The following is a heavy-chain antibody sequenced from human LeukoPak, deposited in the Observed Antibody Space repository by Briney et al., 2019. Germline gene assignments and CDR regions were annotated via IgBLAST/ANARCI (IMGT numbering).Heavy chain of an antibody. CDR3: ARDAGELLWFGELFLSYYYMDV. CDR1: GGSISSYY. J-gene: IGHJ6*03. V-gene: IGHV4-4*07. D-gene: IGHD3-10*01. Sequence: PSETLSLTCTVSGGSISSYYWSWLRQPAGKGLEWVGRIYTSGSTNYNASLKSRVTMSVDTSKNQFSLKLSSVTAADTAVYYCARDAGELLWFGELFLSYYYMDVWGKGTTVTISS. CDR2: IYTSGST.